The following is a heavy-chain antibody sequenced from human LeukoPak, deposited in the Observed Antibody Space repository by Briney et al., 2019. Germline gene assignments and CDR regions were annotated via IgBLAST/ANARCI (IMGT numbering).Heavy chain of an antibody. V-gene: IGHV1-69*01. Sequence: SVKVSCKASGGTFSSSTISWVRQPPGQGLEWMGGVIPIFSAANYAQKFQGRVTITADESTTTAHMEISSLKSEDTGVYYCARTSRNLYGMDVWGQGTTVTVSS. D-gene: IGHD2-2*01. CDR3: ARTSRNLYGMDV. CDR1: GGTFSSST. J-gene: IGHJ6*02. CDR2: VIPIFSAA.